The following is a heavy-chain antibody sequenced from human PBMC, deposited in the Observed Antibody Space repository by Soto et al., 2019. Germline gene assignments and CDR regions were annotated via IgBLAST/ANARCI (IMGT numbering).Heavy chain of an antibody. V-gene: IGHV1-2*04. Sequence: ASVKVSCKASGYSFTDYHIHWVRQAPGQGLEWLGRINPKSGGTSTAQKFQGWVTMTTDTSISTASMELTRLTSDDTAIYYCARGDSTDCSNGVCSFFYNQDMDVWPQGTTLTVSS. CDR3: ARGDSTDCSNGVCSFFYNQDMDV. J-gene: IGHJ6*02. D-gene: IGHD2-8*01. CDR2: INPKSGGT. CDR1: GYSFTDYH.